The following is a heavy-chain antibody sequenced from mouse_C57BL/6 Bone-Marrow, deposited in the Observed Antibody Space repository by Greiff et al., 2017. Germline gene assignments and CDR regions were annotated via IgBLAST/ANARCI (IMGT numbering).Heavy chain of an antibody. J-gene: IGHJ2*01. V-gene: IGHV1-76*01. CDR1: GYTFTDYY. D-gene: IGHD1-1*01. CDR2: IYPGSGNP. Sequence: QVQLQQSGAELVRPGASVKLSCKASGYTFTDYYINWVKQRPGQGLEWIARIYPGSGNPYYNEKFKGKATLTAEKSSSTAYMQLSSLTSEDSAVYFCARERYYYGSSYGDYFDYWGQGTTLTVSS. CDR3: ARERYYYGSSYGDYFDY.